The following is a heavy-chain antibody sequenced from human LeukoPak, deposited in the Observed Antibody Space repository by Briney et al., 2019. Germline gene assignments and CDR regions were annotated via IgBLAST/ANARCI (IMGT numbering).Heavy chain of an antibody. CDR3: ARYNNGSFDY. D-gene: IGHD2-8*01. CDR1: GFTFSNYG. V-gene: IGHV3-33*01. J-gene: IGHJ4*02. CDR2: IWYDGSKK. Sequence: PGGSLRLSCAASGFTFSNYGMHWVRQAPGKGLEWVAVIWYDGSKKYYADSVKGRFTISRDNSKNTVYLQMDSLRAEDTAVYYCARYNNGSFDYWGQGTLVTVSS.